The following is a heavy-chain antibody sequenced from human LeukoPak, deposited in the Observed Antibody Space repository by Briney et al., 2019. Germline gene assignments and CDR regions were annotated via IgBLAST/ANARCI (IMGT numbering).Heavy chain of an antibody. V-gene: IGHV3-23*01. D-gene: IGHD3-3*01. CDR1: GFTFSSYA. CDR3: AKVRFLEGNIIDY. CDR2: ISGSGGST. J-gene: IGHJ4*02. Sequence: GGSLRLSCAASGFTFSSYAMSWVRQAPGKGLEWVSAISGSGGSTYYADSVKGRFTISRDNSKNTLYLQMSSLRAEDTAVYYCAKVRFLEGNIIDYWGQGTLVTVSS.